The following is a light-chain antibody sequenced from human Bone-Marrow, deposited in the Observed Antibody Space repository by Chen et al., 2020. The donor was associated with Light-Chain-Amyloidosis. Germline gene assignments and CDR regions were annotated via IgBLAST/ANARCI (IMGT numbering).Light chain of an antibody. Sequence: QSPLTQPASVAGPPGQSITISCTGSSSDVGDHNYVSWYQQHPGKAPKVIIYDVSNRPSGVSNRFSGSKSGNMASLTISGLQTEDEADYYCCSYTNSNTHVFGTGTKVTVL. CDR3: CSYTNSNTHV. V-gene: IGLV2-14*03. CDR1: SSDVGDHNY. J-gene: IGLJ1*01. CDR2: DVS.